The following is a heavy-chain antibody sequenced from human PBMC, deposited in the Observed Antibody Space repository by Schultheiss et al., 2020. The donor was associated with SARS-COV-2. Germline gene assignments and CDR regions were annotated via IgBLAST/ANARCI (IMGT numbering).Heavy chain of an antibody. J-gene: IGHJ6*02. CDR2: ITDYNGNT. D-gene: IGHD6-19*01. CDR1: GYTFSDYG. CDR3: ARGLRIAVAGVVTCGMDV. Sequence: GESLKISCKASGYTFSDYGINWVRQAPGQGLEWLGWITDYNGNTKSSHKFEGRVTITADESTSTAYMELSSLRSEDTAVYYCARGLRIAVAGVVTCGMDVWGQGTTVTVSS. V-gene: IGHV1-18*01.